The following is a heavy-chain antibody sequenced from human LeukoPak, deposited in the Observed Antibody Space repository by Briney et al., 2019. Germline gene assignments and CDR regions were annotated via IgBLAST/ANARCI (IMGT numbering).Heavy chain of an antibody. J-gene: IGHJ5*02. Sequence: SETLSLTCTVSGGSISSSSYYWGWIRQPPGKGLECIGSIYYSGSTYYNPSLKSRVTISVDTSKNQFSLKVRSATAADTAVYYCARTTEDCSSTSCYQYWFDPWGQGTLVTVSS. CDR1: GGSISSSSYY. V-gene: IGHV4-39*07. CDR3: ARTTEDCSSTSCYQYWFDP. D-gene: IGHD2-2*01. CDR2: IYYSGST.